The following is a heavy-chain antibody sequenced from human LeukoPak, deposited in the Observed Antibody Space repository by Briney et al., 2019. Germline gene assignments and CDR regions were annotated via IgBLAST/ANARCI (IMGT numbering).Heavy chain of an antibody. CDR2: ISGSGGST. Sequence: GGSLRLSCAASGFTLSNYAMSWVRQAPGKGLEWVSGISGSGGSTYYADSVKGRFTISRDNSKNTLYLQMNSLRAEDTAVYYCARDRARITGTTPTLYFDYWGQGTLVTVSS. J-gene: IGHJ4*02. V-gene: IGHV3-23*01. CDR1: GFTLSNYA. D-gene: IGHD1-20*01. CDR3: ARDRARITGTTPTLYFDY.